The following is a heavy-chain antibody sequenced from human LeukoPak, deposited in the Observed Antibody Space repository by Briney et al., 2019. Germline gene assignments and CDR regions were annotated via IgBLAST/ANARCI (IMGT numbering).Heavy chain of an antibody. Sequence: GRSLRLSCAASGFTFSSYAMHWVCQAPGKGLEWVAVISYDGSDKYYADSVKGRFTISRDNSKNTLYLQMNSLRAEDTAVYYCARGGGHYYYYMDVWGKGTTVTVSS. V-gene: IGHV3-30-3*01. J-gene: IGHJ6*03. CDR1: GFTFSSYA. CDR2: ISYDGSDK. CDR3: ARGGGHYYYYMDV. D-gene: IGHD2-15*01.